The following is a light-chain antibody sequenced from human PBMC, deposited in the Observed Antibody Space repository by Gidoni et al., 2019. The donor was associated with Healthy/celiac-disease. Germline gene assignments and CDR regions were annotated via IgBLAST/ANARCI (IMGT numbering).Light chain of an antibody. CDR2: AAS. CDR1: QSISSY. CDR3: QQSYSNT. Sequence: DIQMTQSPSSLSASVGDRVTITCRASQSISSYLNWYQQKPGKAPKLLIYAASSLQSGFPSRFSGSGSGTDFTLTISSLQPEDFATYYCQQSYSNTFGGGTKVEIK. V-gene: IGKV1-39*01. J-gene: IGKJ4*01.